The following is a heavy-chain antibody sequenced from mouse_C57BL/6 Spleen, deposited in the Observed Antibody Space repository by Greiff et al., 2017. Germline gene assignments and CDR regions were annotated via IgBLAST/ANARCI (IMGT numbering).Heavy chain of an antibody. J-gene: IGHJ1*03. V-gene: IGHV1-82*01. Sequence: VQLQQSGPELVKPGASVKISCKASGYAFSSSWMNWVKQRPGKGLEWIGRIYPGDGDTNYNGKFKGKATLTANKSSSTAYMQLSSLTSEDSAVYFCARRGGYYYGSSFWYFDVWGTGTTVTVSS. CDR2: IYPGDGDT. D-gene: IGHD1-1*01. CDR3: ARRGGYYYGSSFWYFDV. CDR1: GYAFSSSW.